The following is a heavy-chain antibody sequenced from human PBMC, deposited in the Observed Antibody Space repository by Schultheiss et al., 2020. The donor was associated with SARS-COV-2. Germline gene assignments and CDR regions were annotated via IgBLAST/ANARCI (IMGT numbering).Heavy chain of an antibody. CDR3: TTAIVGATDYYYYGMDV. Sequence: GGSLRLPCAASGFTFSSYAMSWVRQAPGKGLEWVSAISGSGGSTYYADSVKGRFTISRDNSKNTLYLQMNSLRAEDTAVYYCTTAIVGATDYYYYGMDVWGQGTTVTVSS. V-gene: IGHV3-23*01. CDR1: GFTFSSYA. J-gene: IGHJ6*02. D-gene: IGHD1-26*01. CDR2: ISGSGGST.